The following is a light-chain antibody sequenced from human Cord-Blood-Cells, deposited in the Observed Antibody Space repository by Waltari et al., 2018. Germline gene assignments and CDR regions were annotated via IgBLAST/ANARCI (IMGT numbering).Light chain of an antibody. CDR3: CSYAGSSTAV. Sequence: QSALTQPASVSGSPGQSITISCTGTSSDVGRYNLVSWYQQHPGKAPKLMIYEVSKRPSGVSNRFSGSKSGNTASLTISGLQAEDEAEYYCCSYAGSSTAVFGGGTQLTVL. V-gene: IGLV2-23*02. J-gene: IGLJ7*01. CDR2: EVS. CDR1: SSDVGRYNL.